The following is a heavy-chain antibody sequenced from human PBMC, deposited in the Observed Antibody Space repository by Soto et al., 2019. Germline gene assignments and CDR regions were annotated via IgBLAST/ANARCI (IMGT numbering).Heavy chain of an antibody. D-gene: IGHD6-13*01. V-gene: IGHV4-4*02. CDR2: IYHSGST. Sequence: PSETLSLTCAVSGGSISSSNWWSWVRQPPGKGLEWIGEIYHSGSTNYNPSLKSRVTISVDTSKNQFSLKLSSVTAADTAVYYCARGYSSSWYMGYFDYWGQGTLVTVSS. CDR1: GGSISSSNW. J-gene: IGHJ4*02. CDR3: ARGYSSSWYMGYFDY.